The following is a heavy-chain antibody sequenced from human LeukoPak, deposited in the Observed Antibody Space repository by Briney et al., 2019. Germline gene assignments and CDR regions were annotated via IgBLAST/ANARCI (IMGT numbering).Heavy chain of an antibody. CDR3: ARDDSTMMPVAFDI. J-gene: IGHJ3*02. CDR2: IYYSGST. Sequence: SETLSLTCTVSGGSISSSSYYWGWIRQPPGKGLEWIGSIYYSGSTYYNPSLKSRVTISVDTSKNQFSLKLSSVTAADTAVYYCARDDSTMMPVAFDIWGQGTMVTVSS. D-gene: IGHD3-22*01. V-gene: IGHV4-39*07. CDR1: GGSISSSSYY.